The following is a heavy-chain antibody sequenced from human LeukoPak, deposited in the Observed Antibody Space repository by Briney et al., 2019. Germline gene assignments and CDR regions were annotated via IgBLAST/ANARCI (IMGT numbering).Heavy chain of an antibody. Sequence: PGGSLRLSCAASGFTVSSNYMSWVRQAPGKGLEWVSVIYSGGSTYYADSVKGRFTISRDNSKNTLYLQMNSLRAEDTAVYYCARDQLTYYFDSSGYYPLAYWGQGTLVTVSS. CDR2: IYSGGST. J-gene: IGHJ4*02. V-gene: IGHV3-66*01. D-gene: IGHD3-22*01. CDR1: GFTVSSNY. CDR3: ARDQLTYYFDSSGYYPLAY.